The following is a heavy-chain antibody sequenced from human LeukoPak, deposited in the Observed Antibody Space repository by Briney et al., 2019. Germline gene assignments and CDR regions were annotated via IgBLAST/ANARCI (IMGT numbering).Heavy chain of an antibody. CDR1: GGSISSSSYY. CDR2: IYYSGST. V-gene: IGHV4-39*01. CDR3: ARTYYDFWSGYYRWFDP. Sequence: SETLSLTCTVSGGSISSSSYYWGWIRQPPGKGLEWIGSIYYSGSTYYNPSLKSRVTIFVDTSKNQFSLKLSSVTAADTAVYYCARTYYDFWSGYYRWFDPWGQGTLVTVSS. D-gene: IGHD3-3*01. J-gene: IGHJ5*02.